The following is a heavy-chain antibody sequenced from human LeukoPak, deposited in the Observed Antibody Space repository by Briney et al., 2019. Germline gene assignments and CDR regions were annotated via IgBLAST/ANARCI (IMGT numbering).Heavy chain of an antibody. CDR1: GFTFSSYG. CDR2: IRYDGSNK. D-gene: IGHD2-2*01. J-gene: IGHJ4*02. Sequence: PGGSLRLSCAASGFTFSSYGMHWVRQAPGKGLEWVAFIRYDGSNKYYADSVKGRFTISRDNSKNTLYLQMNSPRAEDTAVYYCAKDRIVVVPAALDYWGQGTLVTVSS. CDR3: AKDRIVVVPAALDY. V-gene: IGHV3-30*02.